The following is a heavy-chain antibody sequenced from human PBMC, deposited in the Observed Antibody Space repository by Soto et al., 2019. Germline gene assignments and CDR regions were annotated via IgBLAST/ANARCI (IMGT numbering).Heavy chain of an antibody. CDR3: ARDPLHHDYGGNYFDY. D-gene: IGHD4-17*01. CDR1: GFTFSSYS. V-gene: IGHV3-21*01. CDR2: ISSSSSYI. Sequence: EVQLVESGGGLVKPGGSLRLSCAASGFTFSSYSMNWVRQAPGKGLEWVSSISSSSSYIYYADSVKGRFTISRDNAKNSLYLQMNSLRAEDTAVYYCARDPLHHDYGGNYFDYWGQGTLVTVSS. J-gene: IGHJ4*02.